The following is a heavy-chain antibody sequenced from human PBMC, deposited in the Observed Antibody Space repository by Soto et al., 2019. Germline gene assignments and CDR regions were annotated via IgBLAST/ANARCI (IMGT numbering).Heavy chain of an antibody. CDR2: FDPEDGET. CDR1: GYTLTELS. D-gene: IGHD3-22*01. Sequence: AASVKVSCKVSGYTLTELSMHSVRQAPGKGLEWMGGFDPEDGETIYAQKFQGRVTMTEDTSTDTAYMELSSLRSEDTAVYYCATANWDSSAPRGAFDIWGQGTMVTVSS. CDR3: ATANWDSSAPRGAFDI. V-gene: IGHV1-24*01. J-gene: IGHJ3*02.